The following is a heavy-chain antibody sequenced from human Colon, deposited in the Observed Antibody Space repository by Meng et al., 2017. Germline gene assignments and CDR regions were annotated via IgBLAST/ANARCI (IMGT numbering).Heavy chain of an antibody. CDR2: ISTTGSIA. CDR3: ATTGSRSSGS. Sequence: QGALVGSGGGLVKPGGSLRLSCAASGFIFSDYYMAWIRQTPGKGLEWVSYISTTGSIAYYADSVKGRFTISRDNAKNSVYLQMNSLRAEDTAVYYCATTGSRSSGSWGQGTLVTVSS. D-gene: IGHD3-22*01. CDR1: GFIFSDYY. J-gene: IGHJ4*02. V-gene: IGHV3-11*01.